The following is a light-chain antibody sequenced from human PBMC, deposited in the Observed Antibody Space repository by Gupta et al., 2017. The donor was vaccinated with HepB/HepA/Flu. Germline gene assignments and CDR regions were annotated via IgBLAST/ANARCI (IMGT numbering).Light chain of an antibody. Sequence: QSVLTQPPSTSGTPGQRVTISCSGSSSNIGSNYVYWYQQRPGTAPKLLIYRNDQRPSGVPDRFSGSESGTSASLAISGLRSEDEADYYCAAWDDSLRGVVFGGGTKLTVL. V-gene: IGLV1-47*01. J-gene: IGLJ2*01. CDR3: AAWDDSLRGVV. CDR1: SSNIGSNY. CDR2: RND.